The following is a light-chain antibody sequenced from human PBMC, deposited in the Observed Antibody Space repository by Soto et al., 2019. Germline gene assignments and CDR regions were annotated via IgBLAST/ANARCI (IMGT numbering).Light chain of an antibody. CDR3: SSYTDSSAYV. CDR1: SSDVGGYNY. V-gene: IGLV2-14*01. CDR2: EVS. Sequence: QSALTQPASVSGSPGQSITMSCTGTSSDVGGYNYVSWFQQHPGKAPKLMIDEVSNRPSGVSNRYSGSKSGNTASLTISGLQAEDEADYYCSSYTDSSAYVFGTGTKLTVL. J-gene: IGLJ1*01.